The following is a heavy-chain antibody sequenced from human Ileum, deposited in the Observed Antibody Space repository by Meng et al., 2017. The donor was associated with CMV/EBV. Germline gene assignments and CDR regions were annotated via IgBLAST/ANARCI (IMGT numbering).Heavy chain of an antibody. CDR3: ARDQVAAAGTPCDY. J-gene: IGHJ4*02. CDR1: GYTFTSYG. D-gene: IGHD6-13*01. CDR2: ISAYNGNT. V-gene: IGHV1-18*01. Sequence: SGYTFTSYGISWVRQAPGQGLEWMGWISAYNGNTNYAQKLQGRVTMTTDTSTSTAYMELRSLRSDDTAVYYCARDQVAAAGTPCDYWGQGTLVTVSS.